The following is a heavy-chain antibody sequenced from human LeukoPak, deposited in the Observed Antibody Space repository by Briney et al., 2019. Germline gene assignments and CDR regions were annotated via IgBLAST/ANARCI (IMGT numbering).Heavy chain of an antibody. CDR1: GFTVREYY. J-gene: IGHJ4*02. CDR2: LYTDDTT. D-gene: IGHD1-1*01. CDR3: ARGGAFYWNPRY. Sequence: GGSLRLSCVASGFTVREYYMSWVRQAPGKGLEWVSLLYTDDTTIYADSVEGRFTISRDDSKNTIYLHMTTLRGEDTAVYYCARGGAFYWNPRYWGQGTLVTVSS. V-gene: IGHV3-53*01.